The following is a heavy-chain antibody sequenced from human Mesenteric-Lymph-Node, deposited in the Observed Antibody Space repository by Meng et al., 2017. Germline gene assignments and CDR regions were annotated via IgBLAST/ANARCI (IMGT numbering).Heavy chain of an antibody. CDR3: ARGGGSYHDY. D-gene: IGHD1-26*01. Sequence: QVQLVQSGAEVKKPGASVKVSCEASGYTFTAYYVHWVRQAPGQRLEWMGWINAGNGNTKYSQKFQGRVTVTRDTSASTAYMELSSLRSEDTAVYYCARGGGSYHDYWGQGTLVTVSS. CDR2: INAGNGNT. CDR1: GYTFTAYY. J-gene: IGHJ4*02. V-gene: IGHV1-3*01.